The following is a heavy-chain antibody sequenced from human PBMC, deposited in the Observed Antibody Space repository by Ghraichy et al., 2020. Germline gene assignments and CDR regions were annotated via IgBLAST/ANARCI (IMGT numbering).Heavy chain of an antibody. D-gene: IGHD2-2*01. V-gene: IGHV3-11*01. CDR3: ARIRAAAAIYFDY. Sequence: GGSLRLSCAASGFTFSDYYMSWIRQAPGKGLEWVSYISSSGSTIYYADSVKGRFTISRDNAKNSLYLQMNSLRAEDTAVYYCARIRAAAAIYFDYWGQGTLVTVSS. J-gene: IGHJ4*02. CDR2: ISSSGSTI. CDR1: GFTFSDYY.